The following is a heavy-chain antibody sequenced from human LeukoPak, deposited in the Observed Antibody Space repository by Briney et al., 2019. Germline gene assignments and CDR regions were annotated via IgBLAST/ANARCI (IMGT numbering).Heavy chain of an antibody. D-gene: IGHD3-10*01. CDR2: IFPGDSDT. Sequence: GESLKIPCKGSGYSFTSYWIGWVRQMPGKGLEWMGIIFPGDSDTRYNLSFEGQVTISADKSVYTAYLQWSSLRPSDTAVYYCAKGDGEFEYWGQGTLVTVSS. CDR3: AKGDGEFEY. J-gene: IGHJ4*02. CDR1: GYSFTSYW. V-gene: IGHV5-51*01.